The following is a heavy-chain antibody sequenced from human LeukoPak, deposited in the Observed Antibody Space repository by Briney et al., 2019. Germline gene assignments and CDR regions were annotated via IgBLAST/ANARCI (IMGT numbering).Heavy chain of an antibody. Sequence: PGGSLRLSCEASGFAFSSHEMNWVRRAPGKGLEWVSFISSSGSAIYYADIVKGRFTISRDQARNSLYLEMSSLRHEDTAVYYCARDGGTVAVAGDFWGQGTLVTVSS. J-gene: IGHJ4*02. CDR1: GFAFSSHE. CDR3: ARDGGTVAVAGDF. CDR2: ISSSGSAI. V-gene: IGHV3-48*03. D-gene: IGHD2-15*01.